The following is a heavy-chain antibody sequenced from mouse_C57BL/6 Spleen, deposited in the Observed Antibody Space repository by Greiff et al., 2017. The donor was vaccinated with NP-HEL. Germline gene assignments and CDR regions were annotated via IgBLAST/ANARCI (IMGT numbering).Heavy chain of an antibody. CDR1: GYTFTSYW. Sequence: QVQLQQPGAELVMPGASVKLSCKASGYTFTSYWMHWVKQRPGQGLEWIGEIDPSDSYTNYNQKFKGKSTLTVDKSSSTAYMQLSSLTSEDSAVYYCARGDYGSSKGYWGQGTTLTVSS. V-gene: IGHV1-69*01. CDR2: IDPSDSYT. CDR3: ARGDYGSSKGY. J-gene: IGHJ2*01. D-gene: IGHD1-1*01.